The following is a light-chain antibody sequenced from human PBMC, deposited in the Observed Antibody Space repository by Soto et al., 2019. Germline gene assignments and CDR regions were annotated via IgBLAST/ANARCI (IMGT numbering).Light chain of an antibody. J-gene: IGKJ1*01. CDR3: QQYNNWPQT. CDR1: QSVSSN. CDR2: GAS. V-gene: IGKV3-15*01. Sequence: EIVMTQSPATLSVSPGERATLSCRASQSVSSNLAWYQQKLGQAPRLLMYGASTSAADIPARFSGSGSGTEFTLTISSLQSEDFAVYYCQQYNNWPQTFGQGTKVDIK.